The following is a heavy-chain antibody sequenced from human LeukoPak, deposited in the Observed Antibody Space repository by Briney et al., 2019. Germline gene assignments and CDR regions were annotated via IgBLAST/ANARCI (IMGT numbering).Heavy chain of an antibody. D-gene: IGHD4-23*01. Sequence: ASVKVSCKASGYTFTGYYMHWVRQAPGQGLEWMGWINPNSGGTNYAQKFQGRVTMTRDMSTSTVYMELSSLRSEDTAVYYCAREPTTVVTPPYFDYWGQGTLVTVSS. V-gene: IGHV1-2*02. CDR3: AREPTTVVTPPYFDY. CDR1: GYTFTGYY. J-gene: IGHJ4*02. CDR2: INPNSGGT.